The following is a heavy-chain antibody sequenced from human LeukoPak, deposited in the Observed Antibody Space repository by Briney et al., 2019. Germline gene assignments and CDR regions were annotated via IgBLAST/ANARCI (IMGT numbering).Heavy chain of an antibody. D-gene: IGHD3-9*01. CDR1: GFTFSNAW. J-gene: IGHJ4*02. CDR3: FKDPGGIRYFDWLLSDDFDY. CDR2: IKSKTDGGTT. V-gene: IGHV3-15*01. Sequence: GGSLRLSCAASGFTFSNAWMSWFRQAPGKGLEWLGRIKSKTDGGTTDYAAPVKGRFTISRDDSKNTLYLQMNSLKTEDTAVYYCFKDPGGIRYFDWLLSDDFDYWGQGTLVTVSS.